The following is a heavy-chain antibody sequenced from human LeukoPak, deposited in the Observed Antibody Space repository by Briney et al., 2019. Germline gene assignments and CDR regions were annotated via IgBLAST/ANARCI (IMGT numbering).Heavy chain of an antibody. CDR2: IRGSGGST. Sequence: WGSLRLSCAASGFSISSYAMSWVRQAPGKGLEWVSGIRGSGGSTDNAGSVKGRFSISRDNSRNTVYLQMSNLRAEDTALYYCAKHPVDYVDYGGSYYFDYWGQGTLVTVSS. CDR1: GFSISSYA. J-gene: IGHJ4*02. CDR3: AKHPVDYVDYGGSYYFDY. V-gene: IGHV3-23*01. D-gene: IGHD4/OR15-4a*01.